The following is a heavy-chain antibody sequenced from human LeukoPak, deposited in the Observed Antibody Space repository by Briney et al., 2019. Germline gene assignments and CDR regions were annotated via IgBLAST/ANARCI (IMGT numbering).Heavy chain of an antibody. D-gene: IGHD3-10*01. V-gene: IGHV4-59*08. Sequence: SETLSLTCTVSGGSINSFYWSWIRQPPGKGLEWIGYIYYTGSTTYNPSLKSRVTISLDTSKNQFSLDLNSVTATDTAVYYCAGLYYGVSGRNDCWGQGIRVTVSS. CDR1: GGSINSFY. CDR3: AGLYYGVSGRNDC. J-gene: IGHJ4*02. CDR2: IYYTGST.